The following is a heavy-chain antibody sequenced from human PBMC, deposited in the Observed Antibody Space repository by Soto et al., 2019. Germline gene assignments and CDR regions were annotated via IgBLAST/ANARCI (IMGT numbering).Heavy chain of an antibody. J-gene: IGHJ3*02. CDR3: ARDAYDYIWGSEPNHAFDI. V-gene: IGHV3-66*01. Sequence: GGSLRLSCAASGFTVSSNYMSWVRQAPGKGLGWVSVIYSGGSTYYADSVKGRFTISRDNSKNTLYLQMNSLRAEDTAVYYCARDAYDYIWGSEPNHAFDIWGQGTMVTVSS. D-gene: IGHD3-16*01. CDR1: GFTVSSNY. CDR2: IYSGGST.